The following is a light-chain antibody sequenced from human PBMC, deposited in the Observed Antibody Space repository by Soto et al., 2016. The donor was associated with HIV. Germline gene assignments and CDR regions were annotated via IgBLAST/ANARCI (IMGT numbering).Light chain of an antibody. CDR2: GKN. Sequence: SSELTQDPAVSVALGQTVTITCQGDSLRSYYASWYQQKPGRAPVLVMYGKNNRPTGIPDRFSGSYSGDTASLTITGAQADDEADYYCNSRDSSGDHLSVFGSGTKVTVL. CDR1: SLRSYY. J-gene: IGLJ1*01. V-gene: IGLV3-19*01. CDR3: NSRDSSGDHLSV.